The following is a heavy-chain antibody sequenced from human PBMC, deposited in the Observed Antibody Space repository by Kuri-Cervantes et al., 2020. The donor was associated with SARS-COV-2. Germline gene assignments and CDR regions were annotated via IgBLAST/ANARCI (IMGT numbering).Heavy chain of an antibody. CDR3: AKCSGPTMIVVVMSAFDI. D-gene: IGHD3-22*01. J-gene: IGHJ3*02. CDR2: IYTSGST. Sequence: SETLSLTCTVSGGSISSGSYYWSWIRQPAGKGLEWIGYIYTSGSTNYNPSLKSRVTMSVDTSKNQFSLKLSSVTAADTAVYYCAKCSGPTMIVVVMSAFDIWGQGTMVTVSS. V-gene: IGHV4-61*09. CDR1: GGSISSGSYY.